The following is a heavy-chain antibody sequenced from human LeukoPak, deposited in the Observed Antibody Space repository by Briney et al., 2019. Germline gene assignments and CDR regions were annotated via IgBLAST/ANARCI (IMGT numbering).Heavy chain of an antibody. CDR3: ARVNRDAFDI. J-gene: IGHJ3*02. Sequence: ASVKVSCKASGYTFTGYYMHWVRQAPGQGLEWMGRINPNSGGTNYAQKFQGRVTMTRNTSISTAYMELSSLRSEDTAVYYCARVNRDAFDIWGQGTMVTVSS. CDR1: GYTFTGYY. CDR2: INPNSGGT. V-gene: IGHV1-2*06.